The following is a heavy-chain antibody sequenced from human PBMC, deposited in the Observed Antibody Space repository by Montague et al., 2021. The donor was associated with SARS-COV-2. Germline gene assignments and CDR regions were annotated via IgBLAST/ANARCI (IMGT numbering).Heavy chain of an antibody. V-gene: IGHV3-30-3*01. Sequence: SLRLSCAASGFTFSSYAMHWVRQAPGTGLEWVAVISYDGSNKYYADSVKGRFTISRDNSKNTLYLQMNSLRAEDTAVYYCARERLWGDAFDIWGQGTMVTVSS. J-gene: IGHJ3*02. CDR1: GFTFSSYA. CDR3: ARERLWGDAFDI. CDR2: ISYDGSNK. D-gene: IGHD2-21*01.